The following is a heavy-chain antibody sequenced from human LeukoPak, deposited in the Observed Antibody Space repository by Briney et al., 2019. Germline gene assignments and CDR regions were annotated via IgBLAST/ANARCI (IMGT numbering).Heavy chain of an antibody. CDR2: IKSDGKT. V-gene: IGHV3-74*01. CDR1: GFTFSRYW. D-gene: IGHD3-22*01. CDR3: ARAPSEVGGYYPEYFRH. J-gene: IGHJ1*01. Sequence: GGSLRLSCEASGFTFSRYWMHWVRQAPGKGLVWVSRIKSDGKTNYADSVKGRCTISRDNAKNTVSLQMDSLRAEDTGVYYCARAPSEVGGYYPEYFRHWGQGTLVTVSS.